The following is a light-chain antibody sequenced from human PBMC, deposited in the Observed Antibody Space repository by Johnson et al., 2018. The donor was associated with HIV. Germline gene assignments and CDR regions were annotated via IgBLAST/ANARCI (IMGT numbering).Light chain of an antibody. J-gene: IGLJ1*01. V-gene: IGLV1-51*02. CDR3: GTWDTSLTTGGV. CDR2: KNN. Sequence: QSVLTQPPSVSAAPGQKVTISCSGSSSNIGNNYVSWYQVLPGTAPKLLIYKNNNRPSGIPDRFSGSKSGTSATLAITGLQTGDEADYYCGTWDTSLTTGGVVGTWNKVTL. CDR1: SSNIGNNY.